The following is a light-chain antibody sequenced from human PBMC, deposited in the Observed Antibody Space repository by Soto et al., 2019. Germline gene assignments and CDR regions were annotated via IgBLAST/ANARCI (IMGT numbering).Light chain of an antibody. J-gene: IGKJ2*01. CDR1: QDINNY. CDR2: DSS. Sequence: DIQMTQSPSSLSASVGDRVTITCQASQDINNYLVWYQQKPGKAPKLLIYDSSKLETGVPSRFSGGAYGTDFTFTISGLQPEDVATYYCQQYDILPPTFGQGTTLEIE. CDR3: QQYDILPPT. V-gene: IGKV1-33*01.